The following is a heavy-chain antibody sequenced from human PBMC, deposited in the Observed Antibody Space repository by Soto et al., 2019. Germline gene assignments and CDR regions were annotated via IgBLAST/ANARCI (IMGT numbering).Heavy chain of an antibody. V-gene: IGHV5-10-1*03. CDR1: GYSFTSYW. Sequence: EVQLVQSGAEVKKPGESLRISCKGSGYSFTSYWISWVRQMPGKGLEWMGRIDPSDSYTNYSPSFQGHVTISADKSISTAYLQWSSLKASDTAMYYCARHSPDGTYYYDSSGYLFSSLLGDYWGQGTLVTVSS. CDR2: IDPSDSYT. D-gene: IGHD3-22*01. CDR3: ARHSPDGTYYYDSSGYLFSSLLGDY. J-gene: IGHJ4*02.